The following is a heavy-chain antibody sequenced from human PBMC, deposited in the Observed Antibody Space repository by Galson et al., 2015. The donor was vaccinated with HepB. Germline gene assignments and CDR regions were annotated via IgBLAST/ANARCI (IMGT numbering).Heavy chain of an antibody. D-gene: IGHD2-8*01. V-gene: IGHV3-43*01. CDR3: AKNDIPMDCTNGVCYSGRVDY. CDR2: ISWDGGST. CDR1: GFTFDDYT. J-gene: IGHJ4*02. Sequence: SLRLSCAASGFTFDDYTMHWVRQAPGKGLEWVSLISWDGGSTYYADSVKGRFTISRDNSKNSLYLQMNSLRTEDTALYYCAKNDIPMDCTNGVCYSGRVDYWGQGTLVTVSS.